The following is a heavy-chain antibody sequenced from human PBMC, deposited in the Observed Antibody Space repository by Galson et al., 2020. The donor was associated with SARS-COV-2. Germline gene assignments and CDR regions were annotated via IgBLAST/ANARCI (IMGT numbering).Heavy chain of an antibody. CDR3: TIYCSGGVCHSLDALHI. V-gene: IGHV3-49*02. CDR2: IRNTVYRGPT. D-gene: IGHD2-15*01. Sequence: GASLKISCATSGFTFGDYAMNWLRQAPGRGLEWLGLIRNTVYRGPTDYATSVKCSFTSSRDESKTIAYLQMNSLKTEDTAVYYCTIYCSGGVCHSLDALHIWGQGTRVTVSS. CDR1: GFTFGDYA. J-gene: IGHJ3*02.